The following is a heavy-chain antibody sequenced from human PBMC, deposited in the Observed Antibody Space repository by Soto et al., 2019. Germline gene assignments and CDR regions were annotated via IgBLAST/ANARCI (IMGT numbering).Heavy chain of an antibody. CDR2: ISAYNGNT. Sequence: QVQLVQSGAEVKKPGASVKVSCKASGYTFTSDGISWGRQAPGQGLERLGWISAYNGNTNYAQKLQGRVTMTTDTSTRTAYMELRSLRADDTAVYYCARAEYCSSTSCYRGAFDIWGQGTMVTVSS. V-gene: IGHV1-18*01. D-gene: IGHD2-2*01. J-gene: IGHJ3*02. CDR1: GYTFTSDG. CDR3: ARAEYCSSTSCYRGAFDI.